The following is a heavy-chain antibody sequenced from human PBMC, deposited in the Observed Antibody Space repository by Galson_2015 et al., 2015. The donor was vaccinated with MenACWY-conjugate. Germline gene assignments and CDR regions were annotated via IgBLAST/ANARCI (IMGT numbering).Heavy chain of an antibody. CDR2: TYYRSKWYN. CDR3: ARDSQLVLRGRGMDV. Sequence: CAISGDSVSSHSAAWNWIRQSPSRGLEWLGRTYYRSKWYNDYAVSVKSRITINPDTSKNQFSLQLNSVTPGDTAVYYCARDSQLVLRGRGMDVWGQGTTVTVSS. D-gene: IGHD6-6*01. V-gene: IGHV6-1*01. CDR1: GDSVSSHSAA. J-gene: IGHJ6*02.